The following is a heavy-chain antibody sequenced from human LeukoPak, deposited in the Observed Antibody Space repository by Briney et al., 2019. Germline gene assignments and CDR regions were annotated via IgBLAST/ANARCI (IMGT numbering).Heavy chain of an antibody. CDR3: ARVTGYTIEDYFDY. Sequence: PSETLSLTCSVSGAFITSSPYFWSWIRQPPGKGLEWIGYIYYSGSTNYNPSLKSRVTISVKTSKNQFSLKLRSVTAADTAVYYCARVTGYTIEDYFDYWGQGTLVTVSS. CDR2: IYYSGST. J-gene: IGHJ4*02. CDR1: GAFITSSPYF. D-gene: IGHD3-9*01. V-gene: IGHV4-61*01.